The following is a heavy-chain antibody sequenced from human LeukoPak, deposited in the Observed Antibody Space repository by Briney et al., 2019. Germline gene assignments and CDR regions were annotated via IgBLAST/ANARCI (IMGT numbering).Heavy chain of an antibody. CDR2: INWNGGST. Sequence: GGSLRLSCAASGFTFDDYGMSWVRQAPGKGLEWVSGINWNGGSTGYADSVKGRFTISRDNAKNSLYLQMNSLRAEDTALYYCARTLTYSSSGGYFDCWGQGTLVTVSS. CDR1: GFTFDDYG. V-gene: IGHV3-20*04. J-gene: IGHJ4*02. CDR3: ARTLTYSSSGGYFDC. D-gene: IGHD6-6*01.